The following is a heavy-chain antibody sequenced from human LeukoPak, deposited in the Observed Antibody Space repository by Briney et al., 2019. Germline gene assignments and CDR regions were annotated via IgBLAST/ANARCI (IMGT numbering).Heavy chain of an antibody. CDR1: GHTFTSYD. CDR3: GRPLQRGSWTQRALDY. Sequence: ASVKVSCTASGHTFTSYDISWVRQATGQGLEWMGWMNPNSGNAGYAQRFQGRVTMTRNNSISTAYMELTSLRSEDTAMYYCGRPLQRGSWTQRALDYWGQGTLVTVSS. J-gene: IGHJ4*02. V-gene: IGHV1-8*01. D-gene: IGHD3-10*01. CDR2: MNPNSGNA.